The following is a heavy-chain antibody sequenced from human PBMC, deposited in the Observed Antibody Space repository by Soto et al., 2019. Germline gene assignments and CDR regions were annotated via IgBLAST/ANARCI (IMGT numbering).Heavy chain of an antibody. V-gene: IGHV1-69*13. CDR1: GGTFSSYA. CDR3: ARDVGGANYYYGMDV. D-gene: IGHD1-26*01. Sequence: GASVKVSCKASGGTFSSYAISWVRQAPGQGLEWMGGIIPIFGTANYAQKSQGRVTITADESTSTAYMELSSLRSEDTAVYYCARDVGGANYYYGMDVWGQGTTVTVSS. CDR2: IIPIFGTA. J-gene: IGHJ6*02.